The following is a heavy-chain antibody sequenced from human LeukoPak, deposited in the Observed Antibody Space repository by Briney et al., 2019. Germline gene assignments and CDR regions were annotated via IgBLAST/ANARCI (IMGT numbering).Heavy chain of an antibody. Sequence: GGSLRLSCSASGFAFRNFTMHWVRQAPGRGAEWVAFISYDGANTYYADSVKGRFTISRDYSKNTLYLQMNSLRAEDTAVYYCARDDYGMDVWGQGTTVTVSS. CDR3: ARDDYGMDV. CDR2: ISYDGANT. J-gene: IGHJ6*01. V-gene: IGHV3-30-3*01. CDR1: GFAFRNFT.